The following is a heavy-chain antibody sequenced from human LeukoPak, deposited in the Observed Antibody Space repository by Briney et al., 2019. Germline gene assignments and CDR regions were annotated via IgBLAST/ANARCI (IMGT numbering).Heavy chain of an antibody. J-gene: IGHJ4*01. V-gene: IGHV3-64D*06. Sequence: GGSLRLSCSASGFTISIYAMHWVRQAPGKGLEDVAAVDSNGISTYCTDSVKGRFTISRDSSKNTLYLQMSSLRPEDTAVYYCLTRDSSGLWGQGTLVTVSS. CDR2: VDSNGIST. CDR3: LTRDSSGL. D-gene: IGHD6-19*01. CDR1: GFTISIYA.